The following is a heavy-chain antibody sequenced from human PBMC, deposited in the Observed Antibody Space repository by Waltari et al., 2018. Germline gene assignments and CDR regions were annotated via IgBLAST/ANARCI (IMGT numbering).Heavy chain of an antibody. CDR3: AREVYYYDISGSAAFDI. Sequence: QVQLVESGGGVVQPGRSLRLSCAASGFTFSSYGMHWVRQAPGKGLEWVGVIWYDGSNKYYADSVKGRFTISRDNSKNTLYLQMNSLRAEDTAVYYCAREVYYYDISGSAAFDIWGQGTMVTVSS. CDR2: IWYDGSNK. J-gene: IGHJ3*02. D-gene: IGHD3-22*01. V-gene: IGHV3-33*01. CDR1: GFTFSSYG.